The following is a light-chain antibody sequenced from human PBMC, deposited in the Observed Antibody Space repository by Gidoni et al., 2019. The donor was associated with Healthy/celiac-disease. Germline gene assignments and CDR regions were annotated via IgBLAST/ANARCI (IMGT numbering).Light chain of an antibody. J-gene: IGKJ4*01. Sequence: EIVLTQSPGRLSLSPGERATLSCRASQSVSSSYLAWYQQKPGQAPRLLIYGASSRATGIPDRFSGSGSGTDFTLTISRLEPEDFAVYYCQQYGSSPRRLTFGGGTKVEIK. CDR1: QSVSSSY. V-gene: IGKV3-20*01. CDR3: QQYGSSPRRLT. CDR2: GAS.